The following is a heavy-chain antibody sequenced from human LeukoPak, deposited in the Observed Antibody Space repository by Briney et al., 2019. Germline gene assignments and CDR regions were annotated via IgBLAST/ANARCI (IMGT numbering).Heavy chain of an antibody. Sequence: SETLSLTCTVSGGSISSNSYYWGWIRQSPGKGLEWIGSIYYSGSTHYNPSLKSRVTISVDTSRNQISLRLNAVTAADTAVYYCARNGSAPPPVASAAKGVNWFDPWGQGTLVTVSS. CDR2: IYYSGST. CDR3: ARNGSAPPPVASAAKGVNWFDP. CDR1: GGSISSNSYY. V-gene: IGHV4-39*01. J-gene: IGHJ5*02. D-gene: IGHD2-2*01.